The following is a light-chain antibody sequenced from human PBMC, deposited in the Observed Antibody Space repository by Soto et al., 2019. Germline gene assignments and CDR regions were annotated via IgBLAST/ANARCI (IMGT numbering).Light chain of an antibody. V-gene: IGLV7-46*01. Sequence: QAVVTQEPSLTVSPGGTVTLTCGSSTGAVTDGHYPYWFQQKPGQAPRTLIYDTTNKYSWTPARFSGSLLGGKAALTLSGAQPDDEAESYCLVFAGGAFVFGAGTKVTVL. CDR3: LVFAGGAFV. CDR2: DTT. J-gene: IGLJ1*01. CDR1: TGAVTDGHY.